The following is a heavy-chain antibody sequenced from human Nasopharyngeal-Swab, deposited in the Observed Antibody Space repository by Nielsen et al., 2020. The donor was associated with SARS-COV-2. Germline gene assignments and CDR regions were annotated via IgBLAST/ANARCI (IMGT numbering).Heavy chain of an antibody. Sequence: GSLRLSFAVYGGSFSGYYCSWIRQLPGKGLEWIGEINHSGSTNYNPSLKSRVTISVDTSKNQFSLKLSSVTAADTAVYYCARASRRGDAFDIWGQGTMVTVSS. CDR3: ARASRRGDAFDI. J-gene: IGHJ3*02. V-gene: IGHV4-34*01. CDR1: GGSFSGYY. CDR2: INHSGST.